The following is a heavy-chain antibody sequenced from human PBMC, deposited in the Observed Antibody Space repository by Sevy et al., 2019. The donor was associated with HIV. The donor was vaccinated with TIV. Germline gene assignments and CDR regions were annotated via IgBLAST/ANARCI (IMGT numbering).Heavy chain of an antibody. D-gene: IGHD3-22*01. J-gene: IGHJ4*02. Sequence: GGSLRLSCTASGFTFGDYAMSWVRQAPGKGLEWVGFIRSKAYGGTTEYAASVKGRFTISRDDSKSIAYLQMNSLKTEDTAVYYCTRDLYDSSGYCLDDWGQGTLVTVSS. CDR3: TRDLYDSSGYCLDD. V-gene: IGHV3-49*04. CDR1: GFTFGDYA. CDR2: IRSKAYGGTT.